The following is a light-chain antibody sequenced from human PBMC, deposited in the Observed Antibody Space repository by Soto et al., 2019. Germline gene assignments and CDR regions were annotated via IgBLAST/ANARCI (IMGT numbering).Light chain of an antibody. CDR3: QRYNNAPWT. CDR1: PDINNF. V-gene: IGKV1-27*01. CDR2: AAS. Sequence: DIQMTQSPSSLSASVGDRVTITSRASPDINNFLAWYQHKPGKVPKLLIYAASTLQSGVPSRFSGSGSGTDFTLTISSLQPDDVATYYCQRYNNAPWTFGQGTKVEI. J-gene: IGKJ1*01.